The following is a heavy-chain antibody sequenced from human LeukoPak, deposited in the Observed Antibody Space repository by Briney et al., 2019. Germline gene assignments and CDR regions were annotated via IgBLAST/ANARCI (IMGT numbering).Heavy chain of an antibody. Sequence: ASVKVSCKASGYTFTGYGISWVRQAPGQGLEWMGWISAYNGNTNYAQKLQGRVTMTTDTSTSTAYMELRSLRSDDTAVYYCARAQAGYYDSSGYPIDYWGQGTLVTVSS. V-gene: IGHV1-18*01. D-gene: IGHD3-22*01. CDR1: GYTFTGYG. CDR3: ARAQAGYYDSSGYPIDY. J-gene: IGHJ4*02. CDR2: ISAYNGNT.